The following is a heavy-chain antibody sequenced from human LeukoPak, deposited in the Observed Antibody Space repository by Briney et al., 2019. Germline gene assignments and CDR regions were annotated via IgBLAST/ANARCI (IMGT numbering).Heavy chain of an antibody. D-gene: IGHD3-16*01. V-gene: IGHV3-7*01. CDR1: GFTFSTYW. CDR2: IKQDGSEE. Sequence: PGGSLRLSCAASGFTFSTYWMTWVRQAPGKGLEWVATIKQDGSEEYYVDSVKGRFTISRDNAKNSLYLQMNSLRAEDTAVYYCARDVDTFYFDYWGQGTLVTVS. J-gene: IGHJ4*02. CDR3: ARDVDTFYFDY.